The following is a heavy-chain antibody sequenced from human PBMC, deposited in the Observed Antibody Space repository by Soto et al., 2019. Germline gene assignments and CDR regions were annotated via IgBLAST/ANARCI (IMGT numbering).Heavy chain of an antibody. CDR1: SGSISSSNW. V-gene: IGHV4-4*02. J-gene: IGHJ6*03. Sequence: SETLSLTCAVSSGSISSSNWWSWVRQPPGKGLEWIGEIYHSGSTNYNPSLKSRVTISVDKSENQFSLKLSSVTAADTAVYYCARIDIVVVPAAMRYYYYMDVWGKGTTVT. CDR2: IYHSGST. D-gene: IGHD2-2*01. CDR3: ARIDIVVVPAAMRYYYYMDV.